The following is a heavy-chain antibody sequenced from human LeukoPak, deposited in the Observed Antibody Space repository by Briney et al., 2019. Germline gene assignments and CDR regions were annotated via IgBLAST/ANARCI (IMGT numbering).Heavy chain of an antibody. Sequence: ASVKVSCKASGFTFTSHDYNWVRQATGQGLEWMGWMNPNSGNTGYAQKFQGRVTMTRDTSITTVYMELSSLTSEDTAVYYCARDPALGYTGGWYNWFDPWGQGALVTVSS. V-gene: IGHV1-8*01. CDR2: MNPNSGNT. J-gene: IGHJ5*02. D-gene: IGHD6-19*01. CDR3: ARDPALGYTGGWYNWFDP. CDR1: GFTFTSHD.